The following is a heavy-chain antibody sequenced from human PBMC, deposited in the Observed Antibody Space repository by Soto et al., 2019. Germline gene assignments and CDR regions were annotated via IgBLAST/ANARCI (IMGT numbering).Heavy chain of an antibody. CDR2: INTYNGNT. CDR3: AMVDVYVTPSPQDV. D-gene: IGHD3-16*01. Sequence: QVQLVQSGAEVKNPGASVKVSCKASGYTFTRYGIGWARQAPGQGLEWMGWINTYNGNTNYAQNVQGRVTLTTDTTTRTAYMVQRSLRSNDTAIYYCAMVDVYVTPSPQDVWGQGTTVIVSS. CDR1: GYTFTRYG. J-gene: IGHJ6*02. V-gene: IGHV1-18*01.